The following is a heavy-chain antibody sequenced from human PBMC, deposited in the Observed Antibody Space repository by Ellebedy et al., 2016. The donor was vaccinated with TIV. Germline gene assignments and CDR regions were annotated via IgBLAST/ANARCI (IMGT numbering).Heavy chain of an antibody. D-gene: IGHD3-10*01. CDR2: MSYDGGNE. J-gene: IGHJ4*02. Sequence: GGSLRLXCEASGFTFSNYAMHWVRRAPGKGLEWVAVMSYDGGNEYYADSVKGRFTISRDNSKNMLYLQMNSLRPEDTAVYYCARAPHYYGSGTLDFDSWGQGTLVTVSS. CDR3: ARAPHYYGSGTLDFDS. V-gene: IGHV3-30-3*01. CDR1: GFTFSNYA.